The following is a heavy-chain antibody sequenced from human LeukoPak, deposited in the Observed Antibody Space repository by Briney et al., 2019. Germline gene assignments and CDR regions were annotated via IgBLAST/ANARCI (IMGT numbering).Heavy chain of an antibody. Sequence: SVKVSCKASGGTFSSYAISWVRQAPGQGLEWMGGIIPIFGTANYAQKFQGRVTITADKSTSTAYMELSSLRSEDTAVYYCARGLRWPLYLFDPWGQGTLVTVSS. CDR2: IIPIFGTA. V-gene: IGHV1-69*06. CDR3: ARGLRWPLYLFDP. CDR1: GGTFSSYA. J-gene: IGHJ5*02. D-gene: IGHD4-23*01.